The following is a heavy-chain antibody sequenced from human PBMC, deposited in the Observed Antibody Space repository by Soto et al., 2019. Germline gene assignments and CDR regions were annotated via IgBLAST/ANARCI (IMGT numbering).Heavy chain of an antibody. J-gene: IGHJ3*02. CDR3: ATLDIVGYYGNALDS. V-gene: IGHV1-2*02. CDR2: VNPNTGGT. D-gene: IGHD3-3*01. Sequence: ASVKVSCKASGYSFTDHYIHWVRQAPGQGLEWMGWVNPNTGGTNYAQRFHGRVTMTRDTSITTAYMELSSLRSDDTALFYCATLDIVGYYGNALDSWCQGTTVTVAS. CDR1: GYSFTDHY.